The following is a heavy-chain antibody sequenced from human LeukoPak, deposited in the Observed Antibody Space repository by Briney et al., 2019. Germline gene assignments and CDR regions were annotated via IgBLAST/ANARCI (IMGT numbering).Heavy chain of an antibody. CDR3: ARVRTPAKITMVRGVLGYFDY. V-gene: IGHV4-59*12. Sequence: SETLSLTCTVSGGSISSYYWSWIRQPPGKGLEWIGYIYYSGSTNYNPSLKSRVTISVDTSKNQFSLKLSSVTAAGTAVYYCARVRTPAKITMVRGVLGYFDYWGQGTLVTVSS. D-gene: IGHD3-10*01. CDR1: GGSISSYY. CDR2: IYYSGST. J-gene: IGHJ4*02.